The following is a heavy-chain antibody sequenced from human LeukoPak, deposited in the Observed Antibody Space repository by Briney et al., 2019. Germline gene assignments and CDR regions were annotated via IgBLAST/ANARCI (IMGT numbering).Heavy chain of an antibody. J-gene: IGHJ6*03. CDR1: GGSIDTVAVY. D-gene: IGHD2/OR15-2a*01. V-gene: IGHV4-39*01. CDR3: ARQISDYYYYYMDV. CDR2: IYDSENE. Sequence: SETLSLTCTVSGGSIDTVAVYWGWVRQPPEKGLECIGTIYDSENEFHNPSPNTRVTISADTSKNQFSLKLNSVTAADTAIYYCARQISDYYYYYMDVWGEGITVTVSS.